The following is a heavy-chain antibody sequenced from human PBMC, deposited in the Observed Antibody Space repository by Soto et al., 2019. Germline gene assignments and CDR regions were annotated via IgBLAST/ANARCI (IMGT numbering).Heavy chain of an antibody. CDR3: ARDVVSTTGWAFDI. D-gene: IGHD2-15*01. CDR1: GYTFAIYY. Sequence: QVQLVQSGTEVKKPGASVKVSCKTSGYTFAIYYIHWVRQAPGQGLEWMGIINPSGGGTNYAQKFQGRVTMTTDTSTSTLYMELSSLRSEDTAVYYCARDVVSTTGWAFDIWGQGTVVTVSS. CDR2: INPSGGGT. J-gene: IGHJ3*02. V-gene: IGHV1-46*03.